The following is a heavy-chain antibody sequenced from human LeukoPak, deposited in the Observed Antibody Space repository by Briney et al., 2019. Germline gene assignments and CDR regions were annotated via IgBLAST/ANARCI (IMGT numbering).Heavy chain of an antibody. J-gene: IGHJ4*02. Sequence: ASVKVTCKASGYTFTSYYMHWVRQAPGQGLEWMGIINPSGGSTSYAQRFQGRITMTRDTSTTTVYMELSSLRSEDTAMFYCARNGGDGNHYDFDYWGQGTLVTVSS. CDR1: GYTFTSYY. D-gene: IGHD3-16*01. V-gene: IGHV1-46*01. CDR2: INPSGGST. CDR3: ARNGGDGNHYDFDY.